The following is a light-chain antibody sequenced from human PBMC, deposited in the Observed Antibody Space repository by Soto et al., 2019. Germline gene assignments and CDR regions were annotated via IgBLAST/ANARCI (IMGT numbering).Light chain of an antibody. CDR1: QSISSW. J-gene: IGKJ1*01. CDR2: KAS. Sequence: DIQMTQSPSTLFASVGDRVTITCRASQSISSWLAWYQQKPGKAPKLLIYKASSLESGVPSRFSGSGSGTEFTLTISSLQPDDFATYYCQQYNSYSPWTFGQGTKV. V-gene: IGKV1-5*03. CDR3: QQYNSYSPWT.